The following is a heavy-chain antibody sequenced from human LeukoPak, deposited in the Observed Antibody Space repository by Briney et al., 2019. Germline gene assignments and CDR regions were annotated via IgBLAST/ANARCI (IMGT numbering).Heavy chain of an antibody. Sequence: GGSLRLSCSASGFTFSSYAKHWVRQAPGKGLEYVAAISCDGSSTYYADSVKGRFTISRDNSKNTLYLQMNSLRAEDTAVYYCANLYYDSSGDDYWGQGTLVTVSS. V-gene: IGHV3-64*04. CDR3: ANLYYDSSGDDY. CDR1: GFTFSSYA. CDR2: ISCDGSST. J-gene: IGHJ4*02. D-gene: IGHD3-22*01.